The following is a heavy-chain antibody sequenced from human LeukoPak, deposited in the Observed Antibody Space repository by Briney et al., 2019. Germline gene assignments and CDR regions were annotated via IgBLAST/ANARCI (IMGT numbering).Heavy chain of an antibody. D-gene: IGHD3-22*01. V-gene: IGHV1-2*02. CDR2: IDPNTGDS. J-gene: IGHJ3*02. CDR1: EYTFTGYY. CDR3: ARSANHLNYDGTGYYYPDDAFDI. Sequence: ASVKVSCKASEYTFTGYYIHWVRQAPGQGLEWMGWIDPNTGDSNYVQKFQGRVTMTRDTSISTAYMELSRLRSDDTAVYYCARSANHLNYDGTGYYYPDDAFDIWGQGTMVTVSS.